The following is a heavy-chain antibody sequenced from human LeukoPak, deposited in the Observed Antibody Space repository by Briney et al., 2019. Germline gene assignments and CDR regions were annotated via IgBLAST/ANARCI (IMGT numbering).Heavy chain of an antibody. CDR3: ARKALLSGGYLGFDY. D-gene: IGHD3-22*01. Sequence: ASVKVSCKASGYTFTGYYMHWVRQAPGQGLEWMGWINPNSGGTNYAQKFQGRVTMTRDTSISTAYMELSRLRSDDTAVYYCARKALLSGGYLGFDYWGQGTLVTVSS. V-gene: IGHV1-2*02. J-gene: IGHJ4*02. CDR1: GYTFTGYY. CDR2: INPNSGGT.